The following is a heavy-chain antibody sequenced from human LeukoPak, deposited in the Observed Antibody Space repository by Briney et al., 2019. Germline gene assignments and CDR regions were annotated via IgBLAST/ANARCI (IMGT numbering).Heavy chain of an antibody. CDR2: IYYSGST. J-gene: IGHJ4*02. Sequence: KPSETLSLPCRVSGGSVSSGISYWSWIRQPPGKGLEWIGYIYYSGSTNYNPSLKSRVTISVDTSKNQFSLKLSSVTAADTAVYYCARLVAVAGPFDYWGQGTLVTVSS. CDR1: GGSVSSGISY. CDR3: ARLVAVAGPFDY. D-gene: IGHD6-19*01. V-gene: IGHV4-61*01.